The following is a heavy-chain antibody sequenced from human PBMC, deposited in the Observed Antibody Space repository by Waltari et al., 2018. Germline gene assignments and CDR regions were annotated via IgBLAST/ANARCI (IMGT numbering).Heavy chain of an antibody. V-gene: IGHV4-38-2*01. CDR3: VAAKEYYYDGSGDDAFET. CDR2: IYQSGSS. D-gene: IGHD3-22*01. CDR1: GYSMRSGYY. Sequence: QVQLQESGPGLAKSSETLSLTCDVSGYSMRSGYYWGWIRQPPRKGLEWIASIYQSGSSYYQPSLRSRVTISVDTSRNQFSLEMTSVTATDTATYYCVAAKEYYYDGSGDDAFETWGQGTLVTVSS. J-gene: IGHJ3*02.